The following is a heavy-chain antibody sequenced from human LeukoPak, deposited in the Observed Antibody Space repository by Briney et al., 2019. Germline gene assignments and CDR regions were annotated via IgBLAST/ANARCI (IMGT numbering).Heavy chain of an antibody. CDR1: GFTFSSYS. V-gene: IGHV3-21*04. Sequence: GGSLRLSCAASGFTFSSYSMNWVRQAPGKGLEWVSSISSSSSYIYYADSVKGRFTISRDNAKNSLYLQMNSLRAEDTAVYYCAKSRELLPQYYFDYWGQGTLVTVSS. D-gene: IGHD1-26*01. J-gene: IGHJ4*02. CDR3: AKSRELLPQYYFDY. CDR2: ISSSSSYI.